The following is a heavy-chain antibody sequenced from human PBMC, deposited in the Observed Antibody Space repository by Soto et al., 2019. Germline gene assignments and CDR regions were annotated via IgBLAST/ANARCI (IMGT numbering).Heavy chain of an antibody. D-gene: IGHD1-26*01. Sequence: QVQLVESGGGVVQPGRSLRLSCAASGFTFSSYGMHWVRQAPGKGLEWVAVISYDGSNKYYADSVKGRFTISRDNSKNTMYLQMNSLRAEDTAVYYCAKDKYGSYLDYWGQGTLVTVSS. CDR1: GFTFSSYG. V-gene: IGHV3-30*18. CDR3: AKDKYGSYLDY. J-gene: IGHJ4*02. CDR2: ISYDGSNK.